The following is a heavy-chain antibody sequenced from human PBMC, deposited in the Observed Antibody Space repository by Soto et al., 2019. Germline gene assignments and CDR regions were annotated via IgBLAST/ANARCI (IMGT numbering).Heavy chain of an antibody. CDR2: IYYSGST. V-gene: IGHV4-59*01. D-gene: IGHD4-17*01. Sequence: SETLSLTCTVSGGSISSYYWSWIRQPPGKGLEWIGYIYYSGSTNYNPSLKSRVTISVDTSKNQFSLKLSSVTSADAAVYYCARRYGDSFDYWGQGTMVTVSS. CDR3: ARRYGDSFDY. J-gene: IGHJ4*02. CDR1: GGSISSYY.